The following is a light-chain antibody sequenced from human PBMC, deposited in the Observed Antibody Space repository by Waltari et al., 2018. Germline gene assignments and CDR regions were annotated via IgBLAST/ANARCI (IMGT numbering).Light chain of an antibody. J-gene: IGKJ1*01. CDR3: QQYYTTPRT. CDR1: QSLLYDIDNKDD. Sequence: DIVMTQSPDSLAVSLGERATINCKSSQSLLYDIDNKDDLAWYQQKPGQPPNLPMHWASTRESGVPDRFSGSGSGTDFTLTISSLQADDVAVYYCQQYYTTPRTFGQGTKVEIK. CDR2: WAS. V-gene: IGKV4-1*01.